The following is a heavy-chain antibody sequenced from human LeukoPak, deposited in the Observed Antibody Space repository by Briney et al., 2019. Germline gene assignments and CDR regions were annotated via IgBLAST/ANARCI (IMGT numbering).Heavy chain of an antibody. Sequence: ASVKVSCKASGYTFTGYYMHWVRQAPGQGLEWMGWINPNSGGTNYAQKLQGRVTMTTDTSTSTAYMELRSLRSDDTAVYYCARAVIVVVPAAMETIDYWGQGTLVTVSS. CDR3: ARAVIVVVPAAMETIDY. CDR2: INPNSGGT. CDR1: GYTFTGYY. D-gene: IGHD2-2*01. J-gene: IGHJ4*02. V-gene: IGHV1-2*02.